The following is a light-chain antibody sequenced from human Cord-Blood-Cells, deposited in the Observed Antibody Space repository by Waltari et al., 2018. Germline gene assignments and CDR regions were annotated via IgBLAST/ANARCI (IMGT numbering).Light chain of an antibody. V-gene: IGKV1-5*03. Sequence: DIQMTQSPSTLSASVGDRVTITCRASPSISSWLAWYQQKPGKAPKRLIYKASSLERWVPSRFSGSGSGTEFTLTISSLQPDDFATYYCQQYNSYWTFGQGTKVEIK. CDR3: QQYNSYWT. J-gene: IGKJ1*01. CDR1: PSISSW. CDR2: KAS.